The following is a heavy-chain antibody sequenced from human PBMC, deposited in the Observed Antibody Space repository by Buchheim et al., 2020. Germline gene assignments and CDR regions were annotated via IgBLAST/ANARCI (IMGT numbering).Heavy chain of an antibody. D-gene: IGHD2-2*01. CDR2: ISGSGGST. V-gene: IGHV3-23*01. J-gene: IGHJ5*02. CDR1: GFTFSSYA. CDR3: AKGGYCSSTSCRRRWFDP. Sequence: EVQLLESGGGLVQPGGSLRLSCAASGFTFSSYAMSWVRQAPGKGLEWVPAISGSGGSTYYADSVKGRFTISRDNSKNTLYLQMNSLRAEDTAVYYCAKGGYCSSTSCRRRWFDPWGQGTL.